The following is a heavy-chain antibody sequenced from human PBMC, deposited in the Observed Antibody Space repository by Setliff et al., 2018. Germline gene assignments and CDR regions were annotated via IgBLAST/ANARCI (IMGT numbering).Heavy chain of an antibody. CDR1: GYSISSGYI. V-gene: IGHV4-38-2*02. CDR3: ARDLGHGGDSDY. CDR2: IGHTGSI. D-gene: IGHD2-21*02. J-gene: IGHJ4*02. Sequence: SETLSLTCTVSGYSISSGYIWGWIRQPPGKGLEWVGNIGHTGSIIYNPSIKSRLTISRDTSKNQVSLKLNSVTATDTAVYYWARDLGHGGDSDYWGQGIQVTVSS.